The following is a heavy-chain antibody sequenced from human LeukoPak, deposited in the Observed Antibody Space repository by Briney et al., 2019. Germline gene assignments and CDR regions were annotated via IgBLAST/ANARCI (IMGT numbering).Heavy chain of an antibody. CDR2: INPSGGST. J-gene: IGHJ6*03. CDR1: GYTFSSYY. V-gene: IGHV1-46*01. Sequence: ASVKVSCKASGYTFSSYYMHWVRQAPGQGLEWMGIINPSGGSTSYAQKFQGRVTMTRDMSTSTVYMELSSLRPEDTAVYYCARSSSGWYFYYYYMDVWGKGTTVTVSS. CDR3: ARSSSGWYFYYYYMDV. D-gene: IGHD6-19*01.